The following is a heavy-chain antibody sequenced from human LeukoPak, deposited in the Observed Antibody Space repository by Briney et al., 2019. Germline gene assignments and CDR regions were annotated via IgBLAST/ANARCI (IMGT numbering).Heavy chain of an antibody. CDR3: ARLWGTFES. V-gene: IGHV4-4*02. CDR2: IYHSGSA. CDR1: GGSISGANW. Sequence: SGTLSLTCDVSGGSISGANWWGWVRQPPGKGLEWIGEIYHSGSANYNPSLKSRVTISVDKSKNQFSLKLTSMTAADTAVYYCARLWGTFESWGQGTLVTVSS. D-gene: IGHD7-27*01. J-gene: IGHJ4*02.